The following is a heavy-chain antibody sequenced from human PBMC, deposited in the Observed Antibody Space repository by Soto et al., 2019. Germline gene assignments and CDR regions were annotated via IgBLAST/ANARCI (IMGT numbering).Heavy chain of an antibody. J-gene: IGHJ6*02. CDR2: ISAYNGNT. V-gene: IGHV1-18*01. CDR3: ARDPPPMDV. Sequence: GVSVKVSCKASGYTFTCYAISWVRQAPGQGLEWTGWISAYNGNTNYAQKLQGRVTMTTDTSTSTAYMELRSLRSDDTAVYYCARDPPPMDVWGQGTTVTVSS. CDR1: GYTFTCYA.